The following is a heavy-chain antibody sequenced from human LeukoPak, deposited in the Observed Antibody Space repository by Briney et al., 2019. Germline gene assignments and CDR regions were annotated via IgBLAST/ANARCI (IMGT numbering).Heavy chain of an antibody. CDR3: AKDVGATPVLAFDY. CDR2: FSGSGGST. CDR1: GFTFSSYA. J-gene: IGHJ4*02. Sequence: GGSLRLSCAASGFTFSSYAMSWVRQAPGTGLEWVSGFSGSGGSTYYADSVKGRFTISRDNSKNTLYLQMNSLRAEDTAVYYCAKDVGATPVLAFDYWGQGTLVTVSS. D-gene: IGHD1-26*01. V-gene: IGHV3-23*01.